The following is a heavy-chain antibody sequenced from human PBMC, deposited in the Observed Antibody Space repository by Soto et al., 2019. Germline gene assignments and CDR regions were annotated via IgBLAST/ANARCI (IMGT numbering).Heavy chain of an antibody. V-gene: IGHV1-69*01. CDR1: GGTFSSYA. J-gene: IGHJ4*02. D-gene: IGHD2-21*02. CDR3: AVLGVVTATPYYFDY. CDR2: IIRIFGTA. Sequence: QVQLVQSGAEVKKPGSSVKVSCKASGGTFSSYAISWVRQAPGQGLEWMGGIIRIFGTANYAQKFQGRVTITADESTSTAYMELRSLRSEDTAVYYCAVLGVVTATPYYFDYWGQGTLVTVSS.